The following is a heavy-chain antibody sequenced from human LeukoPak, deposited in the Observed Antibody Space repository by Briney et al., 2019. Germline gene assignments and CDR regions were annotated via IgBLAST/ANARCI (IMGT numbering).Heavy chain of an antibody. Sequence: ASVTVSCKASGGTFSSCAISWVRQAPGQGLEWMGRIIPIFGIANYAQKFQGRVTITADKSTSTAYMELSSLRSEDTAVYYCARDYPGYSSGLGHFDYWGQGTLVTVSS. CDR1: GGTFSSCA. D-gene: IGHD6-19*01. CDR3: ARDYPGYSSGLGHFDY. CDR2: IIPIFGIA. V-gene: IGHV1-69*04. J-gene: IGHJ4*02.